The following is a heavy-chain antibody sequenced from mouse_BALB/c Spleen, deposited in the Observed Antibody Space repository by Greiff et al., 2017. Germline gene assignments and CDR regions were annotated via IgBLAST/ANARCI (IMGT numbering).Heavy chain of an antibody. CDR2: ISSGGST. Sequence: DVKLVESGGGLVKPGGSLKLSCAASGFTFSSYAMSWVRQTPEKRLEWVASISSGGSTYYPDSVKGRFTISRDNARNILYLQMSSLRSEDTAMYYCARGGDGNFPFAYWGQGTLVTVSA. V-gene: IGHV5-6-5*01. J-gene: IGHJ3*01. CDR3: ARGGDGNFPFAY. D-gene: IGHD2-1*01. CDR1: GFTFSSYA.